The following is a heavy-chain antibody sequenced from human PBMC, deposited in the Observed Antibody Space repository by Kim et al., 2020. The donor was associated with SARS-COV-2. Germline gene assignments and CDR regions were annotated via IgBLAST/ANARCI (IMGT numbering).Heavy chain of an antibody. D-gene: IGHD3-10*01. Sequence: YADSVQGRFTNSRDNSKITLYLQMNSLRAGDTAVYYCAKDHLVRFGDLLLWGQGTLVTVSP. V-gene: IGHV3-30*02. CDR3: AKDHLVRFGDLLL. J-gene: IGHJ4*02.